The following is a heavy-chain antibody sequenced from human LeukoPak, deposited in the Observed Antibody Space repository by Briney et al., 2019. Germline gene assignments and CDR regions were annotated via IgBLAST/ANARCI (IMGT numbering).Heavy chain of an antibody. J-gene: IGHJ6*03. V-gene: IGHV3-30*02. CDR2: IRYDGTNQ. D-gene: IGHD4-17*01. CDR1: GFTFSTYG. Sequence: TGGSLRLSCAASGFTFSTYGMHWVRQAPGKGLEWVAFIRYDGTNQFYADSVKGRFTISRDNSKNTLYLQMNSLRAEDTAVYYCAKDAKFVYGDKDYYYYYYMDVWGKGTTVTISS. CDR3: AKDAKFVYGDKDYYYYYYMDV.